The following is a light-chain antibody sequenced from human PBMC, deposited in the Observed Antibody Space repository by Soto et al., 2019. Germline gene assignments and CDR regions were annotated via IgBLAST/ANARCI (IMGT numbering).Light chain of an antibody. Sequence: EIVLTQSPGTLSLSPGERATLSCRTSQSVSSSYLAWYQQKPGQAPRLLVYGASSRATGIPDRFSGSGSGTDFTLTISRLEPEDFAVYYCQQYGRSWWTFGQGNKLEIK. J-gene: IGKJ1*01. CDR1: QSVSSSY. CDR3: QQYGRSWWT. V-gene: IGKV3-20*01. CDR2: GAS.